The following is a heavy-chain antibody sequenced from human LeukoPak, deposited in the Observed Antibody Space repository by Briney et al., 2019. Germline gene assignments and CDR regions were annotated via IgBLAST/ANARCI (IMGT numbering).Heavy chain of an antibody. CDR1: GFTFSSYS. CDR2: ISSSSSYI. Sequence: GGSLRLSCAASGFTFSSYSMNWVRQAPGKGLEWVSSISSSSSYIYYADSVKGRFTISRDNAKNSLYLQMNSLRAEDTAVYYCARSFITIFGVVPRYFDYWGQGTLVTVSS. V-gene: IGHV3-21*01. D-gene: IGHD3-3*01. CDR3: ARSFITIFGVVPRYFDY. J-gene: IGHJ4*02.